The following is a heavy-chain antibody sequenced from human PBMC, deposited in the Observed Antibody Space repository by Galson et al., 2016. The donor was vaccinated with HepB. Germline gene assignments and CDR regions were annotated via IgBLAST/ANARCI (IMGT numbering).Heavy chain of an antibody. CDR2: SYHVGSS. J-gene: IGHJ5*02. V-gene: IGHV4-4*02. Sequence: SETLSLTCAVSGDSISSSSWWSWVRQPPGKGLEWIGGSYHVGSSIYNPSLKSRVTISLDKSKNLFPLKLISVTAADTAVYYCARDRYGYYGNNWFDPWGQGTLVTVSS. CDR1: GDSISSSSW. D-gene: IGHD4-17*01. CDR3: ARDRYGYYGNNWFDP.